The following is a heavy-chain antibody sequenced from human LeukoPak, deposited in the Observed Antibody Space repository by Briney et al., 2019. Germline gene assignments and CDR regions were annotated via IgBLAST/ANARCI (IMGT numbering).Heavy chain of an antibody. D-gene: IGHD5-12*01. CDR2: IYYSGST. CDR3: AGYSGYDKIYYFDY. J-gene: IGHJ4*02. V-gene: IGHV4-59*05. CDR1: GFTFSSYW. Sequence: PGGSLRLSCAASGFTFSSYWMSWVRQAPGKGLEWIGSIYYSGSTYYNPSLKSRVTISVDTSKNQFSLKLSSVTAADTAVYYCAGYSGYDKIYYFDYWGQGTLVTVSS.